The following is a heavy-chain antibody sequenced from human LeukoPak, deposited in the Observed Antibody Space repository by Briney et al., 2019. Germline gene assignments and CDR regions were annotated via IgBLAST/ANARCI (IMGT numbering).Heavy chain of an antibody. CDR1: RFTFSDYY. CDR2: ISSSSSYT. CDR3: AAERGSYGVGTH. J-gene: IGHJ4*02. Sequence: PGGSLRLSCAASRFTFSDYYMSWIRQAPGKGLEWVSYISSSSSYTNYADSVKGRFTISRDNAKNSLYLQMNSLRAEDTAVYYCAAERGSYGVGTHWGQGTLVTVSS. V-gene: IGHV3-11*03. D-gene: IGHD1-26*01.